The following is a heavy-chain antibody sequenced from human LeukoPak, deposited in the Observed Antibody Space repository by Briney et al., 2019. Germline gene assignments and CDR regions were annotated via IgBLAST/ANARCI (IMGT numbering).Heavy chain of an antibody. Sequence: GGSLRLSCAASGFTFSSYWMSWVRQAPGKGLEWVANIKQDGSEKYYVDSVKGRFTISRDNAKNSLYLQMNSLRAEDTALYYCATNSRFMITFGGVPYYMDVWGKGTTVTVSS. J-gene: IGHJ6*03. CDR2: IKQDGSEK. D-gene: IGHD3-16*01. CDR3: ATNSRFMITFGGVPYYMDV. V-gene: IGHV3-7*03. CDR1: GFTFSSYW.